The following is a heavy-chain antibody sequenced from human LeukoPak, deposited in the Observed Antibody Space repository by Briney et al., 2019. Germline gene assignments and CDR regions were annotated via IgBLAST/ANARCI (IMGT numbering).Heavy chain of an antibody. J-gene: IGHJ4*02. V-gene: IGHV3-30*18. CDR1: GFTFSSYG. CDR2: ISYDGSNK. CDR3: AKGSNTYYDFWSPDYFDY. D-gene: IGHD3-3*01. Sequence: PGGSLRLSCAASGFTFSSYGMHWVRQAPGKGLEWVAVISYDGSNKYYADSVKGRLTISRDNSKNTLYLQMNSLRAEDTAVYYCAKGSNTYYDFWSPDYFDYWGQGTLVTVSS.